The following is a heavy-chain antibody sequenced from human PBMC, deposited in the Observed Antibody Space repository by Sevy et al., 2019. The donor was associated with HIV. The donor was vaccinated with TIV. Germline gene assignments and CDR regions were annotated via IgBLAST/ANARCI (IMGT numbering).Heavy chain of an antibody. Sequence: ASVKVSCKTSGYKFTDYYIHWVRQAPGQGLEWLGWTNPNNDVTKSAQKFHGRVTMTKDRSTNTAYLELSGLRSDDTAVYFCARDQEYCSTSTNTCYSGLDSWGQGTLVTVSS. J-gene: IGHJ4*02. CDR3: ARDQEYCSTSTNTCYSGLDS. CDR2: TNPNNDVT. D-gene: IGHD2-2*01. CDR1: GYKFTDYY. V-gene: IGHV1-2*02.